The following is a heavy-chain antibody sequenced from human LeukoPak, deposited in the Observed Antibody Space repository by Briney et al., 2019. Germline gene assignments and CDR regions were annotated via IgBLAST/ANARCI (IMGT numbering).Heavy chain of an antibody. V-gene: IGHV1-18*01. Sequence: ASVKVSCKASGYTFTSYGISWVRQAPGQGLEWMGWISAYNGNTNYAQKLQGRVTMTTDTSTSTAYMELRSLRSDDTAVYYCAREMVRGAVMGGSYYWGQGTLVAVSS. CDR2: ISAYNGNT. CDR1: GYTFTSYG. CDR3: AREMVRGAVMGGSYY. J-gene: IGHJ4*02. D-gene: IGHD3-10*01.